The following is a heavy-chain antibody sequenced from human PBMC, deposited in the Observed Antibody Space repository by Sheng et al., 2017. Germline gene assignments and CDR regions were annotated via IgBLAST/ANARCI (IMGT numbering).Heavy chain of an antibody. Sequence: EVQLVESGGGLVKPGGSLRLSCAASGFTFSSYSMNWVRQAPGKGLEWVSSISSSSSYIYYADSVKGRFTISRDNAKNSLYLQMNSLRAEDTAVYYCARDGYCSGGSCQGDYWGQGTLVTVSS. J-gene: IGHJ4*02. CDR3: ARDGYCSGGSCQGDY. V-gene: IGHV3-21*01. CDR1: GFTFSSYS. CDR2: ISSSSSYI. D-gene: IGHD2-15*01.